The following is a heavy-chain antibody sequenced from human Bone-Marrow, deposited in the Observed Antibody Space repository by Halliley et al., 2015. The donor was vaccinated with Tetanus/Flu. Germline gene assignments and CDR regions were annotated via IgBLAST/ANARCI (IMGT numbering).Heavy chain of an antibody. Sequence: SLRLSCVASGFTVSSHWMHWARQSPGKGLEWVSRINTDGTTTSYAESVIGRFTISRDTAKNTCYLEMSSLRVEDSAVYHCARKSTTGVGSKRFNGLDVWGQGTTVTVSS. CDR1: GFTVSSHW. J-gene: IGHJ6*02. CDR2: INTDGTTT. D-gene: IGHD3-10*01. CDR3: ARKSTTGVGSKRFNGLDV. V-gene: IGHV3-74*01.